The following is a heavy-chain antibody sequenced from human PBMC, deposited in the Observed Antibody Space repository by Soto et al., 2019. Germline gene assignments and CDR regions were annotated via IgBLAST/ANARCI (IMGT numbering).Heavy chain of an antibody. Sequence: EVQLLESGGGLIQPGGSLRLSCAASGFTVNSYAMTWVRQAPGKGLEWVSFISDGGTYTYYADSVRGRFTISRDNSKNTLYLQMNSLTAEDTAVYYCAKGRGGGWAHYFDYWGQGTLVTVSS. D-gene: IGHD6-19*01. CDR2: ISDGGTYT. J-gene: IGHJ4*02. CDR1: GFTVNSYA. CDR3: AKGRGGGWAHYFDY. V-gene: IGHV3-23*01.